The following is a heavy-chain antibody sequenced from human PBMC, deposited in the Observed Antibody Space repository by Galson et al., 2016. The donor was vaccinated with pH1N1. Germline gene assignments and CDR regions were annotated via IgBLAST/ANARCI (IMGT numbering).Heavy chain of an antibody. D-gene: IGHD2-2*01. CDR3: ARNCSSSSCHVDY. J-gene: IGHJ4*02. Sequence: SVKVSCKASGYTFTYYAMNWVRQAPGQGLEWMGWINTNTGNPTYAQGFTGRFVFSLDTSASTAYLQISSLKAEDTAVYYCARNCSSSSCHVDYWGQGTLVTVSS. CDR2: INTNTGNP. V-gene: IGHV7-4-1*02. CDR1: GYTFTYYA.